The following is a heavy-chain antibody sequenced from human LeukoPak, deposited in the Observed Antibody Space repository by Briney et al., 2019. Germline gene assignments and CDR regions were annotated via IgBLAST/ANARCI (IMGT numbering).Heavy chain of an antibody. CDR2: MSPNSGNT. D-gene: IGHD7-27*01. V-gene: IGHV1-8*02. J-gene: IGHJ4*02. Sequence: ASVKVSCKASGGTFSSYAFSWVRQAPGQGLEWMGWMSPNSGNTGYAQKFQGRVTMTRDTSTGTAYLELSSLRSEDSAVYYCVRTPPNWGADFWGQGTLVTVSS. CDR3: VRTPPNWGADF. CDR1: GGTFSSYA.